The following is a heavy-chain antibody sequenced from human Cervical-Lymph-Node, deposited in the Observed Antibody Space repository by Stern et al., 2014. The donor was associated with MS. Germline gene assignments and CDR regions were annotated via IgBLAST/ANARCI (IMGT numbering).Heavy chain of an antibody. J-gene: IGHJ6*02. Sequence: EESGPTLVKPTQTLTLTCTFSGLSLSTSEVAVGWIRQPPGKALEWLALLYWNDDKYYSPSLKSRLTITKDTSENQVVLTMTNMDPVDTGTYGMDVWGQGTTVTVSS. V-gene: IGHV2-5*04. CDR3: DV. CDR2: LYWNDDK. CDR1: GLSLSTSEVA.